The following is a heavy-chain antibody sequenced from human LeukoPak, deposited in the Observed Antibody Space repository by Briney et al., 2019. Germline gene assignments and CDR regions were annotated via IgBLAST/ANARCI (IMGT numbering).Heavy chain of an antibody. CDR2: IWYDGSNK. CDR3: ASQHS. J-gene: IGHJ4*02. V-gene: IGHV3-33*01. CDR1: GFIFSSYG. Sequence: GGSLRLSRVASGFIFSSYGMHWVRQAPGKGLEWVAVIWYDGSNKYYADSVKGRFTISRDNSKNTLYLQMNSLRAEDTAVYYCASQHSWGQGTLVTVSS.